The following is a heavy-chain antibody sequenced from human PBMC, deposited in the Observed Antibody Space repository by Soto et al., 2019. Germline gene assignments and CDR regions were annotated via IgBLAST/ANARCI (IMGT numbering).Heavy chain of an antibody. CDR3: ARREYCSSTSCYSPIDY. CDR1: GYSFTSYW. J-gene: IGHJ4*02. D-gene: IGHD2-2*01. Sequence: GESLKISCKGSGYSFTSYWIGWVRQMPGKGLEWMGIIYPGDSDTRYSPSFQGQVTISADKPISTAYLQWSSLKASDTAMYYCARREYCSSTSCYSPIDYWGQGTLVTVSS. CDR2: IYPGDSDT. V-gene: IGHV5-51*01.